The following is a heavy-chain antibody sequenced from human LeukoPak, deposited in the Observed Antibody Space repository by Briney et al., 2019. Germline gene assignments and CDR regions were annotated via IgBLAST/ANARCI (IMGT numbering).Heavy chain of an antibody. V-gene: IGHV4-61*02. D-gene: IGHD3-16*02. CDR2: IYTSGST. CDR1: GGSISSGSYY. CDR3: ARQGDYRYPFDS. J-gene: IGHJ4*02. Sequence: SETLSLTCTVSGGSISSGSYYWSWIRQPAGKGLEWIGRIYTSGSTNYNPSLKSRVTISVDTSKNQFSLKLSSVTAADTAVYYCARQGDYRYPFDSWGQGTLVTVSS.